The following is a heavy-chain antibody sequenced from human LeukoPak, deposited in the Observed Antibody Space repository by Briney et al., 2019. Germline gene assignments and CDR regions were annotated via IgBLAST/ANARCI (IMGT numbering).Heavy chain of an antibody. J-gene: IGHJ4*02. CDR2: IYHSGST. Sequence: SETLSLTCTVSGYSISSGYYWGWIRQPPGKGLEWIESIYHSGSTYYNPSLKSRVTISVDTSKNQFSLKLSSVTAADTAVYYCARGSTMVRGVIQYYFDYWGQGTLVTVSS. D-gene: IGHD3-10*01. V-gene: IGHV4-38-2*02. CDR1: GYSISSGYY. CDR3: ARGSTMVRGVIQYYFDY.